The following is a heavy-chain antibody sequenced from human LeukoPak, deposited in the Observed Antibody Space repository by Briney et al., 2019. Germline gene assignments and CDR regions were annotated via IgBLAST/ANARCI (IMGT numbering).Heavy chain of an antibody. Sequence: GSLRLSCAASGFTFSSYAMSWIRQPPGKGLEWIGSIYYSGSTYYNPSLKSRVTISVDTSKNQFSLKLSSVTAADTAVYYCARVEGIAAAGTEASTFDIWGQGTMVTVSS. CDR2: IYYSGST. J-gene: IGHJ3*02. V-gene: IGHV4-39*07. CDR3: ARVEGIAAAGTEASTFDI. CDR1: GFTFSSYA. D-gene: IGHD6-13*01.